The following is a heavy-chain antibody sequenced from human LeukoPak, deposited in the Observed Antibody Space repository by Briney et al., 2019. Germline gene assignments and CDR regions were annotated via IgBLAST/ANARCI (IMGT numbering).Heavy chain of an antibody. CDR3: ARVVRGVVTSNWFDP. Sequence: SETLSLACTVSGDSLNTYYWTWIRQTPGKELEWIGFVASSGTSNYNPSLKSRVSISIDTSKNQFSLALTSVTPADTAVYYCARVVRGVVTSNWFDPWGQGTLVSVSS. D-gene: IGHD2-21*02. V-gene: IGHV4-59*01. CDR1: GDSLNTYY. CDR2: VASSGTS. J-gene: IGHJ5*02.